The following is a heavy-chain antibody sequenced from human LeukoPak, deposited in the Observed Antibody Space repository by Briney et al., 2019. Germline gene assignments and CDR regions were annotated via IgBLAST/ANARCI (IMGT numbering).Heavy chain of an antibody. CDR2: INPNSGGT. V-gene: IGHV1-2*02. J-gene: IGHJ4*02. Sequence: ASVKVSCKASGYTFTGYYMHWVRQAPGQGLEWMGWINPNSGGTNYAQKFQGRVTMTRDTSISTAYMELSRLRSDDTAVYYCARVGATGTTSPFDYWGQGTLVAVSS. D-gene: IGHD1-1*01. CDR3: ARVGATGTTSPFDY. CDR1: GYTFTGYY.